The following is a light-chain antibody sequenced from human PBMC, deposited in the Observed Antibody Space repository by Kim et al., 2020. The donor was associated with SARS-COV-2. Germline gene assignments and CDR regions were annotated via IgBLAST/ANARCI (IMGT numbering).Light chain of an antibody. CDR3: AAWDDSLSGYV. CDR1: SSNIGSNS. J-gene: IGLJ1*01. V-gene: IGLV1-47*02. CDR2: SNN. Sequence: GQRVTISCSGRSSNIGSNSVYWYQQLPGTAPKLLIYSNNQRPSGVPDRFSGSKSGTSASLAISGLRSEDEADYYCAAWDDSLSGYVFGTGTKVTVL.